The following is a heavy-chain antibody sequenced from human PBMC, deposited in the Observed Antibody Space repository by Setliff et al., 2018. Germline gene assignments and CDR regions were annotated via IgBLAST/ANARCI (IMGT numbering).Heavy chain of an antibody. CDR1: GGSFSGYY. J-gene: IGHJ6*04. Sequence: SETLSLTCAVYGGSFSGYYWSWIRQPPGKGLEWIGEINHSGITNYNPSLKSRVTISVDTSKNQFSLNLNSATAADTAVYYCARHALSFDSAWDVWGKGTTVTVSS. CDR3: ARHALSFDSAWDV. D-gene: IGHD3-9*01. CDR2: INHSGIT. V-gene: IGHV4-34*01.